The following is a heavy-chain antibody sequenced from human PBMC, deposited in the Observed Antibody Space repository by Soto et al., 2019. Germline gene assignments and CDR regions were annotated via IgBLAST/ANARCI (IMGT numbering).Heavy chain of an antibody. CDR1: GYTFTTYG. D-gene: IGHD5-12*01. CDR3: ARDSRWLGGWFDP. Sequence: AASVKVFCRASGYTFTTYGISWMRQAPGQGLEWMGWISAYNGNTNYAQKLQGRVTMNTDTSTSTAYMELRSLRSDNTAVYYCARDSRWLGGWFDPSGQGTLVTVSS. CDR2: ISAYNGNT. J-gene: IGHJ5*02. V-gene: IGHV1-18*01.